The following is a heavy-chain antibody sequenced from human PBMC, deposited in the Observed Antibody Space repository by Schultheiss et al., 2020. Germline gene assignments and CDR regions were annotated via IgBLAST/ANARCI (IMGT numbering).Heavy chain of an antibody. CDR3: ASTYYYGSGSPNFGY. CDR1: GFTFSDYY. J-gene: IGHJ4*02. V-gene: IGHV3-30-3*01. D-gene: IGHD3-10*01. CDR2: ISYDGSNK. Sequence: GGSLRLSCAASGFTFSDYYMSWIRQAPGKGLEWVAVISYDGSNKYYADSVKGRFTISRDNSKNTLYLQMNSLRAEDTAVYYCASTYYYGSGSPNFGYWGQGTLVTVSS.